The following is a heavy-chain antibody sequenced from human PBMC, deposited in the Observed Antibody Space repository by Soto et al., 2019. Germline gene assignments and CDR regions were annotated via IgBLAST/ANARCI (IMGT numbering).Heavy chain of an antibody. D-gene: IGHD3-22*01. CDR1: GFTFSSYA. CDR3: ARDSITYYYDSSGYFDY. CDR2: ISYDGSNK. Sequence: PGGSLRLSCAASGFTFSSYAMHWVRQAPGKGLEWVAVISYDGSNKYYADSVKGRFTISRDNSENTLYLQMNSLRAEDTAVYYCARDSITYYYDSSGYFDYWGQGTLVTVSS. V-gene: IGHV3-30-3*01. J-gene: IGHJ4*02.